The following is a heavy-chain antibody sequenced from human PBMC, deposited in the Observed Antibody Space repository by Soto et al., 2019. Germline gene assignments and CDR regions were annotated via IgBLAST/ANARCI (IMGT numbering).Heavy chain of an antibody. CDR2: ISWNSGTI. J-gene: IGHJ4*02. CDR3: AKDVSSIAARIIDY. CDR1: GFTFNGYA. D-gene: IGHD6-6*01. V-gene: IGHV3-9*01. Sequence: EVQLVESGGGLVQPGRSLRLSCAASGFTFNGYAMHWVRQAPGKGLEWVSGISWNSGTIGYADSVKGRFTISRDNAKNSLYLQMNSLGAEDTALYYCAKDVSSIAARIIDYWGQGTLVTVSS.